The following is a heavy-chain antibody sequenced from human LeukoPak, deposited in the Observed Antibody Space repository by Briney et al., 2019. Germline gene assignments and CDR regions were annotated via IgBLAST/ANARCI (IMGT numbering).Heavy chain of an antibody. D-gene: IGHD1-26*01. CDR1: GVTFSSYT. J-gene: IGHJ4*02. Sequence: GGSLRLSCAASGVTFSSYTMNWVRQAPGKGLEWVSSISSSSNYIYYADSVKGRFTISRDNDKNSLYLQMNSLRAEDTAVYYCARDAPLPDFWGQGTLVTVSS. CDR3: ARDAPLPDF. V-gene: IGHV3-21*01. CDR2: ISSSSNYI.